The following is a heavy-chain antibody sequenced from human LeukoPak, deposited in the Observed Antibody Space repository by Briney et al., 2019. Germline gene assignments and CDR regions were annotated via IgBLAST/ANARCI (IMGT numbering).Heavy chain of an antibody. V-gene: IGHV1-69*13. CDR2: IIPIIGTA. J-gene: IGHJ4*02. CDR1: GGTFSSYA. Sequence: SVKVSCKASGGTFSSYAISWVRQAPGQGLEWMGGIIPIIGTANYAQKFQGRVTITADESTSTAYMELSSLRSEDTAVYYCAGDDYGDYYFDYWGQGTLVTVSS. CDR3: AGDDYGDYYFDY. D-gene: IGHD4-17*01.